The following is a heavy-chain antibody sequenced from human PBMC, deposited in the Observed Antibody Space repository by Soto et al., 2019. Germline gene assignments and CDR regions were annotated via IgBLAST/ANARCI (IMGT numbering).Heavy chain of an antibody. CDR3: ARAPKNYGSGSYYDYCFDY. J-gene: IGHJ4*02. CDR1: GYTFTGYY. Sequence: QVQLVQSGAEVKKPGASVKVSCKASGYTFTGYYMHWVRQAPGQGLEWMGWINPNSGGTNYAQKFQGWVTMTRDTSISPAYMELSRLRSDETAVYYCARAPKNYGSGSYYDYCFDYWGQGTLVTVSS. D-gene: IGHD3-10*01. V-gene: IGHV1-2*04. CDR2: INPNSGGT.